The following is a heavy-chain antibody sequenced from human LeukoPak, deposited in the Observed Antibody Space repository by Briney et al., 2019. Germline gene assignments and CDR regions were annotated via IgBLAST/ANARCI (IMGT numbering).Heavy chain of an antibody. D-gene: IGHD5-12*01. CDR3: EKVGSGSDYY. J-gene: IGHJ4*02. V-gene: IGHV3-21*01. CDR2: ISSSSSYI. Sequence: GGSLRLSCAASGFTFSSYSMNWVRQAPGKGLEWVSSISSSSSYIYYADSVKGRFTISGDNSKNMLFLQMNSLKPEDTAVYYCEKVGSGSDYYWGQGTLVTVSS. CDR1: GFTFSSYS.